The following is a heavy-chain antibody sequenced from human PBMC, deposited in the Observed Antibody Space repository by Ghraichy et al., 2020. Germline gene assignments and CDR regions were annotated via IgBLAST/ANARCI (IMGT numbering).Heavy chain of an antibody. CDR3: ARGREYYYDSSGFDY. CDR1: GGSISSGGYY. J-gene: IGHJ4*02. D-gene: IGHD3-22*01. V-gene: IGHV4-31*03. CDR2: IYYSGST. Sequence: SETLSLTCTVSGGSISSGGYYWSWIRQHPGKGLEWIGYIYYSGSTYYNPSLKSRVTISVDTSKNQFSLKLSSVTAADTAVYYCARGREYYYDSSGFDYWGQGTLVTVSS.